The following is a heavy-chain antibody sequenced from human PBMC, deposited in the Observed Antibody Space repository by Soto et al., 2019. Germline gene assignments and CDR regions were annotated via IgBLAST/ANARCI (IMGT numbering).Heavy chain of an antibody. Sequence: SETLSLTCTVSGGSISSSSYYWGWIRQPPGKGLEWIGSIYYSGSTYYNPSLKSRVTISVDTSKNQFSLKLSSVTAADTAVYYCARHLSASTIFGVAPYYFDYWGQGTLVTVSS. CDR3: ARHLSASTIFGVAPYYFDY. V-gene: IGHV4-39*01. J-gene: IGHJ4*02. CDR1: GGSISSSSYY. CDR2: IYYSGST. D-gene: IGHD3-3*01.